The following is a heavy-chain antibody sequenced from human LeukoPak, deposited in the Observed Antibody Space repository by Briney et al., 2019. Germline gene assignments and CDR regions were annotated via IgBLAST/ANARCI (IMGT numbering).Heavy chain of an antibody. CDR1: GFIFSSYG. CDR2: ISYDGSNK. D-gene: IGHD4-23*01. V-gene: IGHV3-30*18. Sequence: GGSLRLSCAATGFIFSSYGMHWVRQAPGKGLEWVAVISYDGSNKYYADSVKGRFTISRDNSKNTLYLQMNSLRAEDTAVCYCAKEAVVGYFDYWGQGTLVTVSS. CDR3: AKEAVVGYFDY. J-gene: IGHJ4*02.